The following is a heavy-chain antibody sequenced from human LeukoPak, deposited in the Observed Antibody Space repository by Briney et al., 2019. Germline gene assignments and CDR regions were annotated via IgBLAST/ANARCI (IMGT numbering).Heavy chain of an antibody. D-gene: IGHD3-22*01. CDR3: ARDSLHRIYYDSSGYPIDY. V-gene: IGHV1-18*01. CDR2: ISAYNGNT. J-gene: IGHJ4*02. Sequence: ASVKVSCKASGYTSTSYGISWVRQAPGQGLEWMGWISAYNGNTNYAQKLQGRVTMTTDTSTSTAYMELRSLRSDDTAVYYCARDSLHRIYYDSSGYPIDYWGQGTLVTVSS. CDR1: GYTSTSYG.